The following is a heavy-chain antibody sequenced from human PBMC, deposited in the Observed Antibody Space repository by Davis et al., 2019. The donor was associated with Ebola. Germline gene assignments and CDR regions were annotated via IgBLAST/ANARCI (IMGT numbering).Heavy chain of an antibody. J-gene: IGHJ6*02. V-gene: IGHV4-59*01. D-gene: IGHD7-27*01. Sequence: SETLSLTCTVSGGSISSYYWSWIRQPPGKGLEWIGYIYYSGSTNYNPSLKSRVTISVDTSKNQFSLKLSSVTAADTAVYYCARDLIDSLGDMDVWGQGTTVTVSS. CDR2: IYYSGST. CDR1: GGSISSYY. CDR3: ARDLIDSLGDMDV.